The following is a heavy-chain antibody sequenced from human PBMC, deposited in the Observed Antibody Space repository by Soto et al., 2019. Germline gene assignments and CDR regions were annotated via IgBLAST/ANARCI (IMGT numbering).Heavy chain of an antibody. CDR2: YHSGGST. J-gene: IGHJ6*02. CDR3: VRSRQMESGNEDGLDV. CDR1: GVSLNTADTW. V-gene: IGHV4-30-4*01. D-gene: IGHD1-1*01. Sequence: QVQLQESGSGLVKPSQSLSLTCTVSGVSLNTADTWWSWIRQSPGKGLEFIGYYHSGGSTYYDASFRSRVIISADTSNSQLSLKLSSGTVADTAVYVCVRSRQMESGNEDGLDVWGQGTTVTVAS.